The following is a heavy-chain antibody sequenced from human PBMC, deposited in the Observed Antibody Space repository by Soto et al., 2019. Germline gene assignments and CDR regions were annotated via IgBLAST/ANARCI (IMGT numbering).Heavy chain of an antibody. D-gene: IGHD1-26*01. CDR1: GDSVSSSSAG. CDR2: TYYRSKWYY. V-gene: IGHV6-1*01. J-gene: IGHJ4*01. CDR3: ARGEQYSGRIFDY. Sequence: SQTLSLTCAITGDSVSSSSAGWSWVRQSPSRGLEWLGRTYYRSKWYYEYAVSVRGRITINPDTSKNQYSLQLNSVTPEDTAVYLCARGEQYSGRIFDYWGQGTMVTVYS.